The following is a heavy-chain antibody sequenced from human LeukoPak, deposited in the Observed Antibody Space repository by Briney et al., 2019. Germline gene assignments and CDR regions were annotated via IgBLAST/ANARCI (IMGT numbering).Heavy chain of an antibody. CDR1: GFTFSSYE. CDR3: ARELSGTPGFDY. CDR2: ISSSGSTI. V-gene: IGHV3-48*03. Sequence: GGTLTLSCAASGFTFSSYEMNWLRQAPGKGLEWVSYISSSGSTIYYADSVKGRFTISRDNAKNSLYLQMNSLRAEDTAVYYCARELSGTPGFDYWGQGTLVTVSS. J-gene: IGHJ4*02. D-gene: IGHD1-14*01.